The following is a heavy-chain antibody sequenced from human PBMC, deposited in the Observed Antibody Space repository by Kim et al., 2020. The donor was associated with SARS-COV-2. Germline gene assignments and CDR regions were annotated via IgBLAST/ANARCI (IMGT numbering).Heavy chain of an antibody. D-gene: IGHD5-12*01. J-gene: IGHJ4*02. CDR3: ARAMATINFDY. V-gene: IGHV4-59*13. CDR2: IYYSGST. Sequence: SETLSLTCTVSGGSISSYYWSWIRQPPGKGLEWIGYIYYSGSTNYNPSLKSRVTISVDTSKNQFSLKLSSVTAADTAVYYCARAMATINFDYWGQGTLVTVSS. CDR1: GGSISSYY.